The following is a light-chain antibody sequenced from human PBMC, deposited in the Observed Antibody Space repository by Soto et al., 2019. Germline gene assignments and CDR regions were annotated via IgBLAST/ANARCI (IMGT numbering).Light chain of an antibody. CDR2: WAS. CDR1: QSVLYSANNQNY. Sequence: DIVMTQSPDFLAVSLDERATINCKSSQSVLYSANNQNYLAWYQQKPGQPPKLLIYWASARESGVPDRFSGSGAGADFTLTISSLQAEDVAVYYCQQYYSTPWTFGQGTKVEIK. V-gene: IGKV4-1*01. J-gene: IGKJ1*01. CDR3: QQYYSTPWT.